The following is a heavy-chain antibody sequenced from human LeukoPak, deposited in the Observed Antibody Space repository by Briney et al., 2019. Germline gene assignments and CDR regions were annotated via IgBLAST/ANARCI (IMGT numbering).Heavy chain of an antibody. D-gene: IGHD1-26*01. CDR2: ISYSGST. CDR3: ARAILSGSYTAFDI. Sequence: SETLSLTCTISGGSISTYYWNWIRQPPGKGLEWIGCISYSGSTHYNPSLKSPVTISVDTSKNQFSLKLSSLTAADTALYYCARAILSGSYTAFDIWGQGTMVTVSS. CDR1: GGSISTYY. V-gene: IGHV4-59*01. J-gene: IGHJ3*02.